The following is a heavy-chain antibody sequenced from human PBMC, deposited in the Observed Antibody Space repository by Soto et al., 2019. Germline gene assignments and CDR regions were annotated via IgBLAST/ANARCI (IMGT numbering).Heavy chain of an antibody. D-gene: IGHD3-3*01. V-gene: IGHV1-69*01. CDR3: ARDGRLGVIRFLERGAFDI. Sequence: QVQLVQSGAEVKKPGSSVKVSCKASEGTFSSYAISWVRQAPGQGLEWMGGIIPIFGTANYAQKFQGRVTITSDESTSTAYMELSSLRSEDTAVYYCARDGRLGVIRFLERGAFDIWGQWTMVTVSS. CDR2: IIPIFGTA. J-gene: IGHJ3*02. CDR1: EGTFSSYA.